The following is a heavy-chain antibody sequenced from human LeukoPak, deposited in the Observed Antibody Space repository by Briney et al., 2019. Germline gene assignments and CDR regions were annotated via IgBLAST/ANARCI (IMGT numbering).Heavy chain of an antibody. V-gene: IGHV1-69*04. CDR3: ASVHYDSSGYYSDY. CDR2: IIPILGIA. Sequence: GASVKVSCKASGGTFSSYAISWVRQAPGQGLEWMGRIIPILGIANYAQKFQGRVTITADKSTSTAYMELSSLRSEDTAVYYCASVHYDSSGYYSDYWGQGTLVTVSS. D-gene: IGHD3-22*01. CDR1: GGTFSSYA. J-gene: IGHJ4*02.